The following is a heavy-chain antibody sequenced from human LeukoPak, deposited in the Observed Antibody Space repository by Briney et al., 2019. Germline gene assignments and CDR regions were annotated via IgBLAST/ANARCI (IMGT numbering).Heavy chain of an antibody. CDR1: GFTFSSYA. V-gene: IGHV3-23*01. CDR2: ISGDSGTT. CDR3: ARRGPGGYFDH. D-gene: IGHD1-26*01. Sequence: LPGGSLRLSCAASGFTFSSYAMRWVRQAPGKGLEWVSAISGDSGTTYYADSVKGRFTITRDNSKTTLFLHMNSLRVEDTAIYYCARRGPGGYFDHWGQGTLVTVSS. J-gene: IGHJ4*02.